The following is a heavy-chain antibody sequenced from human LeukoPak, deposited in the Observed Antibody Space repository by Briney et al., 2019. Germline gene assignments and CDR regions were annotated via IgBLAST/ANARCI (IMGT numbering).Heavy chain of an antibody. J-gene: IGHJ4*02. CDR2: ISGPGDHT. CDR1: GFTFSSYA. CDR3: AKDRITIFGVVMDQ. D-gene: IGHD3-3*01. Sequence: PGRSLRLSCAASGFTFSSYAMHWVRQAPGKGLEWVSSISGPGDHTYYADSVKGRFTISRANSENALYLQMNSLRADDTAVYDCAKDRITIFGVVMDQWGQGTLVTVSS. V-gene: IGHV3-23*01.